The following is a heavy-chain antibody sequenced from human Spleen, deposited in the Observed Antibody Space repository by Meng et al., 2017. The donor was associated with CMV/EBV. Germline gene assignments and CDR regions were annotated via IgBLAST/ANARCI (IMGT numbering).Heavy chain of an antibody. CDR1: GASINTHS. CDR3: ARDGNDYDFWGGYHTSNWFDP. V-gene: IGHV4-59*11. J-gene: IGHJ5*02. Sequence: SETLSLTCTVSGASINTHSWSWIRQPPGKGLEWFGSISHSGNTEYNPSLKSRLTISLDTSKNQFSLKLSSVTAADTAVYYCARDGNDYDFWGGYHTSNWFDPWGQGTLVTVSS. D-gene: IGHD3-3*01. CDR2: ISHSGNT.